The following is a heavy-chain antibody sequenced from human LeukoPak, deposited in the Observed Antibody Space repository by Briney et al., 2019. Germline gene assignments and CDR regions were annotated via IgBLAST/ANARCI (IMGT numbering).Heavy chain of an antibody. CDR2: INHSGST. D-gene: IGHD5-18*01. CDR1: GGSFSGYY. CDR3: ARGLYSYGS. V-gene: IGHV4-34*01. J-gene: IGHJ5*02. Sequence: LETLSLTCAVYGGSFSGYYWSWIRQPPGKGLEWIGEINHSGSTNYNPSLKSRVTISVDTSKNQFSLKLSSVTAADTAVYYCARGLYSYGSWGQGTLVTVSS.